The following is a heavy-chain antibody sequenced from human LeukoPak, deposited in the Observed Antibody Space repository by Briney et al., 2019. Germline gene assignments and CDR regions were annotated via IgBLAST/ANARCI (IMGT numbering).Heavy chain of an antibody. CDR1: GGSIRGYY. D-gene: IGHD5-18*01. J-gene: IGHJ4*02. Sequence: SETLSLTCNVSGGSIRGYYWSWIRQSPEKGLEWIGYIYSSGSTNYNPSLKSRVTMSVDTSKNQLSLKLNSVTAADTAVYYCAREVTVMVRIDYWGQGTLVTVSS. CDR3: AREVTVMVRIDY. V-gene: IGHV4-59*12. CDR2: IYSSGST.